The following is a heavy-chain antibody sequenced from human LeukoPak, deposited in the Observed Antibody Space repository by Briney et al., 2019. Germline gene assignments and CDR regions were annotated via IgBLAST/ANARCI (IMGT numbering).Heavy chain of an antibody. CDR1: GFTFSSYS. CDR3: ARVLERYCSSTSCRVDY. CDR2: ISSSSSYI. V-gene: IGHV3-21*01. Sequence: PGGSLRLSCAASGFTFSSYSMNWVRQAPGKGLEWVSSISSSSSYIYYADSVKGRFTISRDNAKNSLYLQMNSLRAEDTAVYYCARVLERYCSSTSCRVDYWGQGTLVTVSS. D-gene: IGHD2-2*01. J-gene: IGHJ4*02.